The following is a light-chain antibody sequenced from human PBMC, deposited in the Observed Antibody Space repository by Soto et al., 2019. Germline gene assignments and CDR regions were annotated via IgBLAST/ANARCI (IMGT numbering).Light chain of an antibody. CDR1: QSISTY. CDR2: AAS. Sequence: EIQMTQSPSSLYKSVRDRVTITCGAIQSISTYLNWYQQKPGKAPRLLIFAASSLQSGVTSRFSGSGSGTHFTLTISNLQPEDFASYYCQQSYSAPPTFGQGTKVDI. CDR3: QQSYSAPPT. J-gene: IGKJ1*01. V-gene: IGKV1-39*01.